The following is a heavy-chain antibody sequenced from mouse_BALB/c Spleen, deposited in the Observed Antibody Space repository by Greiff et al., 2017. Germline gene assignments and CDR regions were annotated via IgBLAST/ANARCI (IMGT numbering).Heavy chain of an antibody. CDR1: GYTFTSYW. CDR2: INPSTGYT. CDR3: ARETWFAY. Sequence: QVHVKQSGAELAKPGASVKMSCKASGYTFTSYWMHWVKQRPGQGLEWIGYINPSTGYTEYNQKFKDKATLTADKSSSTAYMQLSSLTSEDSAVYYCARETWFAYWGQGTLVTVSA. V-gene: IGHV1-7*01. J-gene: IGHJ3*01.